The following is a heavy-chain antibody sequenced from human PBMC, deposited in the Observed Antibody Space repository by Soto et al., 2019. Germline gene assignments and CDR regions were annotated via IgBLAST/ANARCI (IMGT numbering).Heavy chain of an antibody. J-gene: IGHJ4*02. CDR3: ANSQGSGGRTTFIY. D-gene: IGHD3-16*01. V-gene: IGHV3-9*01. CDR2: INWKSDI. CDR1: GFTFDDNA. Sequence: GGSLRLSCAVSGFTFDDNAMHWVRQAPEKGLEWVSGINWKSDIGYADSVKGRFTISRDNAENSLYPQMNSLRAEDTALYYCANSQGSGGRTTFIYWGQGTQVTVSS.